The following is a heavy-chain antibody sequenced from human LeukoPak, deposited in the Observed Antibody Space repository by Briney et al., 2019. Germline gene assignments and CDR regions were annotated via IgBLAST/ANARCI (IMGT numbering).Heavy chain of an antibody. Sequence: SETLSLTCTASGGSFSNYYWSWIRQPAGKGLEWIGRIYTSGSTNYNPSVKSRVTMSVDTSNNQFSLKLTSVTAADTAVYYCARQPPQYYGMDVWGQGTTVTVSS. J-gene: IGHJ6*02. D-gene: IGHD1-14*01. CDR3: ARQPPQYYGMDV. V-gene: IGHV4-4*07. CDR1: GGSFSNYY. CDR2: IYTSGST.